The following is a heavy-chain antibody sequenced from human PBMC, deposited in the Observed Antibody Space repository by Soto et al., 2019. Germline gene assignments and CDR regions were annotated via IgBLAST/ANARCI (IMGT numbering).Heavy chain of an antibody. V-gene: IGHV3-23*01. Sequence: EVQLLESGGGLSQPGGSLRLSCAASGFTFSSYGMNWVRQVPGKGLEWVSGISGSGGNTYYSDSVKGRFTISRDNSKSTLYLQMNGLRAEDTAVYYCAKDQDGRDNVAVLAATGLDYWGQGTLVTVSS. D-gene: IGHD2-15*01. CDR2: ISGSGGNT. J-gene: IGHJ4*02. CDR1: GFTFSSYG. CDR3: AKDQDGRDNVAVLAATGLDY.